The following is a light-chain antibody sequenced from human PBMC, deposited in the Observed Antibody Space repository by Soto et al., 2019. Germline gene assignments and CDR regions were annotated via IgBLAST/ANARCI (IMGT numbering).Light chain of an antibody. Sequence: VMTLSPGPLSLSRGESATLSCRASDTVPTGYSARFRQKSGPDARXLXHAASSSATGTPDRFSGSGSGADFTLTTSRLEPEDFAVYYCQHYGSSFLTFGGGTEVYIK. V-gene: IGKV3-20*01. CDR3: QHYGSSFLT. CDR1: DTVPTGY. J-gene: IGKJ4*01. CDR2: AAS.